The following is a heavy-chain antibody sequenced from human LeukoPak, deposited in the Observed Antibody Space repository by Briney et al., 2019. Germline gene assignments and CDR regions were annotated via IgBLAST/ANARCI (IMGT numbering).Heavy chain of an antibody. CDR3: ARLLRGYNYDYDFRSIEY. J-gene: IGHJ4*02. CDR2: IYYSGST. D-gene: IGHD5-18*01. CDR1: GGSISSYY. V-gene: IGHV4-59*08. Sequence: SETLSFTCTVSGGSISSYYWSWIRQPPGKGLELIGYIYYSGSTNYNPSLKSRVTISVDTSKNQFSLKLSSVTAADTAVYYCARLLRGYNYDYDFRSIEYWGQGTLVTVSS.